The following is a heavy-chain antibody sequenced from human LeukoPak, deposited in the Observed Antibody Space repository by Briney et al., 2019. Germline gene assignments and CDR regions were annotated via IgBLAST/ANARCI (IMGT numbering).Heavy chain of an antibody. CDR3: ARGNEGTTVTTYFDY. J-gene: IGHJ4*02. CDR1: GGSISSGGYY. CDR2: IYYSGST. V-gene: IGHV4-31*03. D-gene: IGHD4-17*01. Sequence: SDTLSLTCTVSGGSISSGGYYWSWIRQNPGKGLEWIGYIYYSGSTYYNPSLKSRVTISVDTSKNQFSLKLSSVTAADTAVYYCARGNEGTTVTTYFDYWGQGTLVTVSS.